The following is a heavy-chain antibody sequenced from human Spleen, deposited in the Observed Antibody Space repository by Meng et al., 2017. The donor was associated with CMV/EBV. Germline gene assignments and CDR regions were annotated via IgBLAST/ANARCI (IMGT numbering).Heavy chain of an antibody. D-gene: IGHD1-26*01. V-gene: IGHV1-18*01. CDR1: YTFINYG. CDR3: ARDRFPGHSGSYPSGY. Sequence: YTFINYGISWVRQAPGQGLEWMGWIGAYTGNTNYAQKYQGRVTMTTDTSTSTAYMELRSLRSDDTAVYYCARDRFPGHSGSYPSGYWGQGTLVTVSS. J-gene: IGHJ4*02. CDR2: IGAYTGNT.